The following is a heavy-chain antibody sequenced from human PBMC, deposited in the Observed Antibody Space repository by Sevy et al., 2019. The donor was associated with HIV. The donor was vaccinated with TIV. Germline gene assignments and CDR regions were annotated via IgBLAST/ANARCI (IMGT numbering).Heavy chain of an antibody. J-gene: IGHJ6*02. Sequence: GESLMISCKASGYKFTDYWIGWVRQMPGKGLEWMGIIYPGDSDTTYSPSFQGQVTISVDKSISTAYVQWSSLKASDTAIFYCARGARGTLPSYYYYPLDVWGQGTTVTVSS. CDR3: ARGARGTLPSYYYYPLDV. CDR1: GYKFTDYW. CDR2: IYPGDSDT. V-gene: IGHV5-51*01.